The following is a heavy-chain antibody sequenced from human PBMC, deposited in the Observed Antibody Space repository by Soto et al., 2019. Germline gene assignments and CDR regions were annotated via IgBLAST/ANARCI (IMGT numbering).Heavy chain of an antibody. Sequence: SETLSPTGTVSGGSIRSTSYYWGWIRQTQGKGLEWIGDIHHSGSILYSPSLKSRVTISVDTSKNQFSLRLTSVTAADTAVYFCAREDDGGDSLDVWGQGTTVTVSS. V-gene: IGHV4-30-4*02. J-gene: IGHJ6*02. CDR1: GGSIRSTSYY. CDR2: IHHSGSI. D-gene: IGHD2-21*02. CDR3: AREDDGGDSLDV.